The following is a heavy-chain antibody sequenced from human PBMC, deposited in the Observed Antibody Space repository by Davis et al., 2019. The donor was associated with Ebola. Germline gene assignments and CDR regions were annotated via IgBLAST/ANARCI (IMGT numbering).Heavy chain of an antibody. CDR3: ARGGLYMVRGEFPDY. V-gene: IGHV3-43*02. CDR1: GFTFDDYA. D-gene: IGHD3-10*01. J-gene: IGHJ4*02. CDR2: ISGDGVST. Sequence: GGSLRLSCVVSGFTFDDYAMHWVRQAPGKGLEWVSLISGDGVSTYYADSVKGRFTISRDNAKNSLYLQMNSLRAEDTAVYYCARGGLYMVRGEFPDYWGQGTLVTVSS.